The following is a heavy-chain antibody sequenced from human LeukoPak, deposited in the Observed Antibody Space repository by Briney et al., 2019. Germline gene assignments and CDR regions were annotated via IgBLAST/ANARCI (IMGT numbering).Heavy chain of an antibody. CDR2: IYYSGST. Sequence: SETLSLTCTVSGGSISSNYWSWIRQPPGKGMERIGYIYYSGSTNYNPSLKSRVTISVDTSKNQFSLKLSSVTAADTAVYYCARGGSMIIAWGQGTLVTVSS. V-gene: IGHV4-59*01. CDR3: ARGGSMIIA. J-gene: IGHJ5*02. CDR1: GGSISSNY. D-gene: IGHD3-22*01.